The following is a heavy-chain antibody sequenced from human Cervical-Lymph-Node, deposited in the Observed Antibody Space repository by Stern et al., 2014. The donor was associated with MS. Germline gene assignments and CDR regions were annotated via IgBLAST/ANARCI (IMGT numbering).Heavy chain of an antibody. Sequence: VQLVESGPGLVKPSQTLSLTCTVSGGSISSGNYYWSWIRQPAGGGLEWIGRIYSSGSTQYNPPLTSRVTLSADTSTNQFSLRMSSVTAADTAVYYCARGNYDVLTDNGGHGFDIWGQGTMVTVSS. CDR1: GGSISSGNYY. CDR3: ARGNYDVLTDNGGHGFDI. CDR2: IYSSGST. V-gene: IGHV4-61*02. J-gene: IGHJ3*02. D-gene: IGHD3-9*01.